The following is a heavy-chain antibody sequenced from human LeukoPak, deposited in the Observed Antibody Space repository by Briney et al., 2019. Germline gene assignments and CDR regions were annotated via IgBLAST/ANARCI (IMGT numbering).Heavy chain of an antibody. D-gene: IGHD2-15*01. V-gene: IGHV3-21*01. CDR3: ASRVVGSTPLYFNY. CDR1: GFTFSSFS. CDR2: ISSTSNYI. Sequence: PGGSLRLSCAASGFTFSSFSMTWVRQAPGKGLECVSVISSTSNYIYYADSVRGRFTISRDNAKNSLYLQMNSLRAEDTAVYYCASRVVGSTPLYFNYWGQGALVTVSS. J-gene: IGHJ4*02.